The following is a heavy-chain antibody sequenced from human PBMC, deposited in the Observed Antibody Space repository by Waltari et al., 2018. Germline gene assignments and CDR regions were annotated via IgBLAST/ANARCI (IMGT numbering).Heavy chain of an antibody. J-gene: IGHJ4*02. CDR2: ISGSGSTI. V-gene: IGHV3-48*03. CDR3: ARSAVVPAAIWEDYFDY. D-gene: IGHD2-2*02. Sequence: EVQLVESGGGLVQPGGSLRLSCAASGFTFSSYEMNWVRQAPGKGLEWVSYISGSGSTIYYADSVKGRFTSSRDNAKNSLDLQMNSLRAEDTAVYYCARSAVVPAAIWEDYFDYWGQGTLVTVSS. CDR1: GFTFSSYE.